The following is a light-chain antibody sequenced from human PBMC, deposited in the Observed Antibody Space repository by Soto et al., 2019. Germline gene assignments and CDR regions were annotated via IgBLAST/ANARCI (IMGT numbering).Light chain of an antibody. V-gene: IGKV1-5*03. CDR3: QHWT. CDR2: KAS. Sequence: DIQMTQSPSTLSASVGDRVTITCRASQSISSWLAWYQQKPGKAPKLLIYKASSLESGVASRFSGSGSGTEFTLTISGLQPDDFATYYCQHWTFGQGTKLEIK. CDR1: QSISSW. J-gene: IGKJ2*01.